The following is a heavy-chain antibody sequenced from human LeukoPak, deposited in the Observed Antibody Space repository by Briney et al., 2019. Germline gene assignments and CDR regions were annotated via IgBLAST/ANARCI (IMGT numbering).Heavy chain of an antibody. CDR3: AKVARSSSSGYYYYMDV. D-gene: IGHD6-6*01. J-gene: IGHJ6*03. Sequence: GGSLRLSCAASGFTFSGYGMHWVRQAPDKGLEWVAFIRYDGNTKYYAASVKGRFTISRDNSKNTLYLQMNSLRAEDTAMYYCAKVARSSSSGYYYYMDVWGKGTTVTVSS. CDR1: GFTFSGYG. V-gene: IGHV3-30*02. CDR2: IRYDGNTK.